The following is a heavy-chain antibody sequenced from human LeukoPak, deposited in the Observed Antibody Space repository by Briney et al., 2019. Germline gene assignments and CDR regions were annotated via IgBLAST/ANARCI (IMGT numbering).Heavy chain of an antibody. CDR3: ARGSTFGLYFDD. CDR2: QYYSGTT. Sequence: SETLSLTCSVSGGSISSSSYYWGWIRQPPGKGLEWIGSQYYSGTTYYNSSLKSRLTISVDTSRNLFSLGLNSVTAADTGLYYCARGSTFGLYFDDWGQGTLVAVSS. J-gene: IGHJ4*02. CDR1: GGSISSSSYY. V-gene: IGHV4-39*01. D-gene: IGHD2/OR15-2a*01.